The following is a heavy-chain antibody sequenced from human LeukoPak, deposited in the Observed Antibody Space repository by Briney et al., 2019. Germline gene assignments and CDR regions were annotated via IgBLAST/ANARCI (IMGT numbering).Heavy chain of an antibody. CDR3: ATPYSSGWYPPAENFQH. J-gene: IGHJ1*01. CDR2: IYPGDSDT. Sequence: KHGESLKISCKGSGYSFTSYWIGWVRQMPGKGLEWMGIIYPGDSDTRYSPSFQGQVTISADKSISTAYLQWSSLKASDTAMYYCATPYSSGWYPPAENFQHWGQGTLVTVSS. CDR1: GYSFTSYW. D-gene: IGHD6-19*01. V-gene: IGHV5-51*01.